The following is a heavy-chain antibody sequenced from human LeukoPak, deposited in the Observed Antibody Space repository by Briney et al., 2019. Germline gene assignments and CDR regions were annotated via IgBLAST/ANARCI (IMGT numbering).Heavy chain of an antibody. CDR3: AGFFYDNSGDAFDI. D-gene: IGHD3-22*01. CDR2: LIPIYGSP. Sequence: ASVKVSCKASGGGFTFSSHAISWVRQAPGQGLEWMGGLIPIYGSPNYDQKFQGRLTITSDESTRTVYMELSSLRPEDSAVHYCAGFFYDNSGDAFDIWGQGTMVTVSS. CDR1: GGGFTFSSHA. V-gene: IGHV1-69*13. J-gene: IGHJ3*02.